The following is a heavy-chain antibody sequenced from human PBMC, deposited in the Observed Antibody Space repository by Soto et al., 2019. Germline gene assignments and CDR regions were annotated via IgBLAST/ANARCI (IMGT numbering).Heavy chain of an antibody. Sequence: ASVKVSCKASGYTFTSYAMHWVRQAPGQRLEWMGWINAGNGNTKYSQKFQGRVTITRDTSASTAYMELSSLRSEDTAVYYRARILGYCSAGSCDYWGQGNAVSVSS. J-gene: IGHJ4*02. CDR3: ARILGYCSAGSCDY. D-gene: IGHD2-15*01. CDR1: GYTFTSYA. CDR2: INAGNGNT. V-gene: IGHV1-3*01.